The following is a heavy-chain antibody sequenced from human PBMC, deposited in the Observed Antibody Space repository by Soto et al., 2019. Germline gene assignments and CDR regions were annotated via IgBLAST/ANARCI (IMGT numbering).Heavy chain of an antibody. CDR3: ARGFDDYVWGSPGAY. Sequence: QVQLVESGGGVVQPGRSLRLSCVASGFTFSSYAMHWVRQAPGKGLEWVAVISYDGSNKYYADSVKGRFTISRDNSKNTLYLQMNSLRAEDTAVYYCARGFDDYVWGSPGAYWGQGTLVTVSS. CDR1: GFTFSSYA. V-gene: IGHV3-30-3*01. J-gene: IGHJ4*02. D-gene: IGHD3-16*01. CDR2: ISYDGSNK.